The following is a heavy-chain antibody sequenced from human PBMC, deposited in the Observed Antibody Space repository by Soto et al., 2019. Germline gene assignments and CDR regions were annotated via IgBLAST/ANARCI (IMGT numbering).Heavy chain of an antibody. CDR3: SSVRSYWSGGTCPQNPPPFDY. V-gene: IGHV3-73*01. J-gene: IGHJ4*02. CDR1: GFALSDSA. CDR2: SRSKAHTYAT. Sequence: EAQLVESGGGLVQPGGSLKVSCAASGFALSDSAVHWVRQASGKGLEWVGRSRSKAHTYATTYAESVNGRFTISRDESMNTAYLQMNSLKTEDTAVYYCSSVRSYWSGGTCPQNPPPFDYWGQGTLVTVSS. D-gene: IGHD2-15*01.